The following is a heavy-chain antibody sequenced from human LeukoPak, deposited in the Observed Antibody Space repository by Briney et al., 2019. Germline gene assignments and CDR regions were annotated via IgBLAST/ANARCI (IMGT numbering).Heavy chain of an antibody. D-gene: IGHD1-14*01. CDR1: DGSITSHY. J-gene: IGHJ4*02. Sequence: SETLSLTCSVSDGSITSHYWSWIRQPPGRGLEWIGYAYLSGSTNYNPSLKSRVTISVDTSKNQFSLKLNSMTAADTAVYYCARTPGNTLDYWGQGTLVTVSS. CDR2: AYLSGST. CDR3: ARTPGNTLDY. V-gene: IGHV4-59*11.